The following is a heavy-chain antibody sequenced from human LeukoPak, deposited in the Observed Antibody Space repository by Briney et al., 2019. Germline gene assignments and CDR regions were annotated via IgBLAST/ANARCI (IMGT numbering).Heavy chain of an antibody. CDR3: ARTSGESTAALRAPFDY. V-gene: IGHV3-21*01. Sequence: GGSLTLSCAVSGFTFSSYSMTWVRPAPGKGLEWVSSISSSSGYKYYADSVKGRFTISRDNAKNSLYLQMDSLRAEYAAVYYCARTSGESTAALRAPFDYWGQGTLATVSS. CDR2: ISSSSGYK. J-gene: IGHJ4*02. D-gene: IGHD6-6*01. CDR1: GFTFSSYS.